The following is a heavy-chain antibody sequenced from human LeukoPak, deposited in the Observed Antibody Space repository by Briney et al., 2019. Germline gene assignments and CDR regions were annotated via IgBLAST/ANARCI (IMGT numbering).Heavy chain of an antibody. V-gene: IGHV3-13*01. J-gene: IGHJ4*02. CDR3: ARGRYDSSGYCFDY. Sequence: PGGSLRLSCAASGFTFSSYDMHWVRQAPGKGLEWVSAIGTAGDTYYPGSVKGRFTISRENAKNSLYLQMNSLRAGDTAVYYCARGRYDSSGYCFDYWGQGTLVTVSS. CDR2: IGTAGDT. D-gene: IGHD3-22*01. CDR1: GFTFSSYD.